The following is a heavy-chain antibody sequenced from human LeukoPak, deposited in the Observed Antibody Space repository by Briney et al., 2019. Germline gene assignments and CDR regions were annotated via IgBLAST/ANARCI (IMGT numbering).Heavy chain of an antibody. CDR1: GGSISSGGYY. CDR3: ARPVELRLGELSSPGDAFDI. J-gene: IGHJ3*02. Sequence: PSQTLSLTCTVSGGSISSGGYYWSWIRQPPGKGLEWIGEINHSGSTNYNPSLKSRVTISVDTSKNQFSLKLSSVTAADTAVYYCARPVELRLGELSSPGDAFDIWGQGTMVTVSS. CDR2: INHSGST. D-gene: IGHD3-16*02. V-gene: IGHV4-30-2*01.